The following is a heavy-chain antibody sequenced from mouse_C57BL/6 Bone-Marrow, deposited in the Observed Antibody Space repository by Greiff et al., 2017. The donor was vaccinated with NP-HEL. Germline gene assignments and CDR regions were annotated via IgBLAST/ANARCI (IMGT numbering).Heavy chain of an antibody. J-gene: IGHJ1*03. Sequence: QVQLQQSGPELVKPGASVKISCKASGYAFSSSWMNWVKQRPGKGLEWIGRIYPGDGDTNYNGKFKGKATLTADKSSSTAYMQLSSLTSEDSAVYFCARWGLITTVVATRYFDVWGTGTTVTVSS. CDR2: IYPGDGDT. V-gene: IGHV1-82*01. CDR3: ARWGLITTVVATRYFDV. CDR1: GYAFSSSW. D-gene: IGHD1-1*01.